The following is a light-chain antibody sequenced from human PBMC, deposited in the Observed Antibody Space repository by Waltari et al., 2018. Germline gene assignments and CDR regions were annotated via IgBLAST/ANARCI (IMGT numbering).Light chain of an antibody. Sequence: DTVMTQSPATLSVAPGERATPSCRARQSVSNHLAWYQQKPGQAPRLLIYAASTRATGIPARFSGSGSGTEFTLTISSLQSEDFAVYYCQQYNDWYTFGQGTQLEIK. CDR2: AAS. V-gene: IGKV3-15*01. CDR1: QSVSNH. CDR3: QQYNDWYT. J-gene: IGKJ2*01.